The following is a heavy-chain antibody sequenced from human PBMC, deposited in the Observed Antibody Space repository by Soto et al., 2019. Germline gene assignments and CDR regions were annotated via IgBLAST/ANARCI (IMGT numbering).Heavy chain of an antibody. CDR3: ARLKTYDSVFDY. V-gene: IGHV4-4*02. CDR1: GGSIGSSNW. J-gene: IGHJ4*02. Sequence: SETLSLSYAVSGGSIGSSNWWSWVRQSPGKGLEWIGEIHDSGSTNYSPSLKSRVTISLAKSKNQFSLNLSSVTAADTAVYYCARLKTYDSVFDYWGQGTLVTVSS. CDR2: IHDSGST. D-gene: IGHD3-22*01.